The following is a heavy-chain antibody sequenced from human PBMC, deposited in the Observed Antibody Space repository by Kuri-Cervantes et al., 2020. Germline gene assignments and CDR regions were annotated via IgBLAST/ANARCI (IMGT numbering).Heavy chain of an antibody. J-gene: IGHJ4*02. Sequence: GGSLRLSCAASGFTFSSYGMHWVRQAPGKGLEWVAVIWYDGSNKYYADSVKGRFTISRDNSRNTLYLQMNSLRAEDTAVYYCARYTSYSSGWFSWGQGTLVTVSS. CDR1: GFTFSSYG. D-gene: IGHD6-19*01. CDR3: ARYTSYSSGWFS. V-gene: IGHV3-33*01. CDR2: IWYDGSNK.